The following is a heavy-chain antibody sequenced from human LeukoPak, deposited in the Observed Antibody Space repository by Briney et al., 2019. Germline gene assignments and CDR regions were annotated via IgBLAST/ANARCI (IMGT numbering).Heavy chain of an antibody. D-gene: IGHD3-16*01. CDR3: ARAPPGVWVPRGEYNWFDP. CDR1: GGTFSSYA. V-gene: IGHV1-69*06. CDR2: IIPIFGTA. J-gene: IGHJ5*02. Sequence: ASVKVSCKASGGTFSSYAISWVRQAPGQGLEWMGGIIPIFGTANYAQKFQGRVTITADKSTSTAYMELSSLRSEDTAVYYCARAPPGVWVPRGEYNWFDPWGQGTLVTVSS.